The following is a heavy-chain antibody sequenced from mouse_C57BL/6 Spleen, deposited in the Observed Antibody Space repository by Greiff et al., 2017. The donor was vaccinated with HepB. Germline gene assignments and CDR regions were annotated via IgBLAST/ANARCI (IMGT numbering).Heavy chain of an antibody. CDR1: GFTFSSYA. Sequence: EVQVVESGDGLVKPGGSLKLSCAASGFTFSSYAMSWVRQTPEKRLEWVASISSGGDYIYYADTVKGRFTISRDNARNTLYLQMSSLQSEDTAMYYCTRSPFTTVVAPYAMDYWGQGTSVTVSS. CDR3: TRSPFTTVVAPYAMDY. CDR2: ISSGGDYI. V-gene: IGHV5-9-1*02. D-gene: IGHD1-1*01. J-gene: IGHJ4*01.